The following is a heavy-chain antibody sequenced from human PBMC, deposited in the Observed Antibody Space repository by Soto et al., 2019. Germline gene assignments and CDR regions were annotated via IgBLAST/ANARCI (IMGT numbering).Heavy chain of an antibody. CDR2: ISGNGGNT. Sequence: GGPLRLACSGAGVTFSHHSLYWVRPAPGKGLRYVSTISGNGGNTHYAASVRGRFTISRDNSKNTVFLQMSGLGVADSAVYYCVKVSGYCTGGSCFSYFDYWGQGALVTVSS. D-gene: IGHD2-15*01. V-gene: IGHV3-64D*06. CDR3: VKVSGYCTGGSCFSYFDY. J-gene: IGHJ4*02. CDR1: GVTFSHHS.